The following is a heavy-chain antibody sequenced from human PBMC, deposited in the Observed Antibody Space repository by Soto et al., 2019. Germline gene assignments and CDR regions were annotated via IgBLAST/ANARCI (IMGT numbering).Heavy chain of an antibody. V-gene: IGHV3-21*01. CDR2: ISSSSTYI. Sequence: EVQLVESGGGLVKPGGSLRLSCAASGFTFSSHSMNWVRQAPGKGLEWVSSISSSSTYIYYADAVKGRFTISRDNAKNPLYLQMTSLRAEDTAVYYCASHPRDSSGYWYYVDYWGQGTLVTVSS. CDR1: GFTFSSHS. CDR3: ASHPRDSSGYWYYVDY. D-gene: IGHD3-22*01. J-gene: IGHJ4*02.